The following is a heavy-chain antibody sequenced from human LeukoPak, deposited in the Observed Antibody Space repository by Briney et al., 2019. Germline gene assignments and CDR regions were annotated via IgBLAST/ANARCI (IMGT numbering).Heavy chain of an antibody. D-gene: IGHD3-22*01. J-gene: IGHJ4*02. CDR1: GFTFSTYW. V-gene: IGHV3-74*01. CDR3: TRVFYHDSSDY. Sequence: RGSLRLSCAASGFTFSTYWMQWVRQAPGKGLVWVSHIKSDGSTTRYADSVKGRFTISRDNAKNTLYLQMDSLRAEDTAVYYCTRVFYHDSSDYWGQGSLVTVSS. CDR2: IKSDGSTT.